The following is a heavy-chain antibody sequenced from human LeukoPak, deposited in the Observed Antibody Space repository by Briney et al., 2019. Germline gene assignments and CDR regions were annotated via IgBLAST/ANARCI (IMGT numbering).Heavy chain of an antibody. CDR3: ARYGDYGSDAFDI. D-gene: IGHD4-17*01. V-gene: IGHV3-53*04. J-gene: IGHJ3*02. CDR1: GFTFSSYS. CDR2: IYSGGST. Sequence: GGSLRLSCAASGFTFSSYSMNWVRQAPGKGLEWVSVIYSGGSTYYADSVKGRFTISRHNSKNTLYLQMNSLRAEDTAVYYCARYGDYGSDAFDIWGQGTMVTVSS.